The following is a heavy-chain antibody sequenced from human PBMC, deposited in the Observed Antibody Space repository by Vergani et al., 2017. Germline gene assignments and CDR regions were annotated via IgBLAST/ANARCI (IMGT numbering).Heavy chain of an antibody. CDR3: ARSGLEDSYEQIRPFDY. J-gene: IGHJ4*02. D-gene: IGHD5-18*01. CDR1: GYTFTSYG. Sequence: QVQLVQSGAEVKKPGASVKVSCKASGYTFTSYGISWVRQAPGQGLEWMGWISAYNGNTNYAQKLQGRVTMTPDTSTSTAYMELRSLRSDDTAVYYCARSGLEDSYEQIRPFDYWGQGTLVTVSS. CDR2: ISAYNGNT. V-gene: IGHV1-18*01.